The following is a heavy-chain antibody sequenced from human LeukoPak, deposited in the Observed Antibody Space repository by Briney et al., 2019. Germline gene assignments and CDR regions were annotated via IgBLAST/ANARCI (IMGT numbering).Heavy chain of an antibody. V-gene: IGHV1-8*01. CDR1: GYTFTSYD. Sequence: ASVKVSCKASGYTFTSYDINWVRQATGQGLEWMGWMNPNRGNTGYAQKFQGRVTMTRNTSISTAYMELSSLRSEDTAVYYCARGRPYDFWSGYLNQLLNWFDPWGQGTLVTVSS. D-gene: IGHD3-3*01. CDR3: ARGRPYDFWSGYLNQLLNWFDP. CDR2: MNPNRGNT. J-gene: IGHJ5*02.